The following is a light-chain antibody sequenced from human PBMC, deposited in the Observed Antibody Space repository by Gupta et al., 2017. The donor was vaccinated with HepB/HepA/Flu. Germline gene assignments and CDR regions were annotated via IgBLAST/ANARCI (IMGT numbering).Light chain of an antibody. CDR3: QQYGHSSRT. J-gene: IGKJ1*01. CDR1: QSVRGRS. Sequence: IVLPQSPGTLSLSPGERATLSCRNSQSVRGRSLAWYQQKPGQAPRLLISDASTRATGIADRFSGSGSGTDFTLTISRLEPEDLAVYYCQQYGHSSRTFGQGTEVEI. CDR2: DAS. V-gene: IGKV3-20*01.